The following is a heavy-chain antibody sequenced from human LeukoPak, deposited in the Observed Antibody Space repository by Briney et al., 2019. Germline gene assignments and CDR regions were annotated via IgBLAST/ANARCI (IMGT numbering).Heavy chain of an antibody. CDR1: GYTFTTYG. V-gene: IGHV1-18*01. D-gene: IGHD3-10*01. J-gene: IGHJ5*02. CDR3: ARDHWSHYYGSGGQNYFDP. CDR2: ISPYNGYT. Sequence: ASVKVSCKASGYTFTTYGISWVRQAPGQGLEWMGWISPYNGYTNYAQKLEGRVTMTTDTSTNTAYMDLRSLRSDDTAVYYCARDHWSHYYGSGGQNYFDPWGQGTLVIVSS.